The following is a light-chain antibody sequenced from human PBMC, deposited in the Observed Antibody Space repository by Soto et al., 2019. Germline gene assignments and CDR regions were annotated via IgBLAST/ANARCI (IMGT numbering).Light chain of an antibody. CDR2: WAS. J-gene: IGKJ4*01. Sequence: DIVMTQSPDSVAVSLGERATINCKSSQSVLYSSNNKNYLAGYQQKPGQPPKLLIYWASTRESGVPDRFSGSGSGTEFTRTISSLQAEDVAVYYCQQYYSTPLTFGGGTKVEIK. CDR3: QQYYSTPLT. V-gene: IGKV4-1*01. CDR1: QSVLYSSNNKNY.